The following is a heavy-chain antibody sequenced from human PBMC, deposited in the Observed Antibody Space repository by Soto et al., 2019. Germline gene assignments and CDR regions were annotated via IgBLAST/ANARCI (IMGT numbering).Heavy chain of an antibody. CDR3: AREGAAAANYYYGMDV. CDR2: IIPIFGTA. CDR1: GGTFSSYA. J-gene: IGHJ6*02. D-gene: IGHD6-13*01. Sequence: GASVKVSCKASGGTFSSYAISWVRQAPGQGLEWMGGIIPIFGTANYAQKFQGRVTITADESTSTAYMELSSLRSEDTAVYYCAREGAAAANYYYGMDVWGQGTTVTVSS. V-gene: IGHV1-69*13.